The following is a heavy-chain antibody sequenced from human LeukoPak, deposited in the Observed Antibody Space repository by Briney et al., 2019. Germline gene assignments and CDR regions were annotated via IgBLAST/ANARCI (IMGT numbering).Heavy chain of an antibody. V-gene: IGHV3-21*01. J-gene: IGHJ4*02. D-gene: IGHD2-15*01. CDR1: GFTLSSYA. Sequence: GGSLRLSCAASGFTLSSYAMSWVRQAPGKGLEWVSSISSSSSYIYYADSVKGRFTISRDNAKNSPYLQMNSLRAEDTAVYYCARDLSLYCSGGSCYSLNYWGQGTLVTVSS. CDR3: ARDLSLYCSGGSCYSLNY. CDR2: ISSSSSYI.